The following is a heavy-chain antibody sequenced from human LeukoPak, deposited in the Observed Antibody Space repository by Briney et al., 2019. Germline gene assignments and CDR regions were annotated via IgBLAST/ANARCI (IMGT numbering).Heavy chain of an antibody. CDR2: ISSSSSTI. V-gene: IGHV3-48*02. CDR1: EFTVNSNY. J-gene: IGHJ3*02. D-gene: IGHD3-10*01. Sequence: GGSLRLSCAASEFTVNSNYMIWVRQAPGKGLEWVSYISSSSSTIYYADSVKGRFTISRDNAKNSLYLQMNGLRDEDTAVYYCARDLSGRYAFDIWGQGTMVTVSS. CDR3: ARDLSGRYAFDI.